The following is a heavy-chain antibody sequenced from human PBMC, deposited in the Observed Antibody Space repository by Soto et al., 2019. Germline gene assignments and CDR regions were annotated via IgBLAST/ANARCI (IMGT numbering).Heavy chain of an antibody. D-gene: IGHD4-17*01. V-gene: IGHV4-39*01. CDR1: GGSISSSTYY. Sequence: QVQLQESGPGLVKPSETLSLTCTVSGGSISSSTYYWGWIRQPPGKGLEWIGFIYYSGSAYYNPSLKSRVTISIDTSKNRFSLKLTSVTAADTAVFYCARHGVDYGDYASYYYYGMDVWGRGTTVTVSS. CDR3: ARHGVDYGDYASYYYYGMDV. CDR2: IYYSGSA. J-gene: IGHJ6*02.